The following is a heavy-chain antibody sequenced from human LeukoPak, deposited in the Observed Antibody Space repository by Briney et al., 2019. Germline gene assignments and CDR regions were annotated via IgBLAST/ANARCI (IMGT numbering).Heavy chain of an antibody. V-gene: IGHV3-30*03. CDR2: ISYDGSNK. CDR3: ARGDGGSGYYYDYYYGMDV. D-gene: IGHD3-22*01. Sequence: GGSLRLPCAASGFTFSSYGMHWVRQAPGKGLEWVAVISYDGSNKYYADPVKGRFTISRDNSKNTLYLQMNSLRAEDTAVYYCARGDGGSGYYYDYYYGMDVWGQGATVTVSS. CDR1: GFTFSSYG. J-gene: IGHJ6*02.